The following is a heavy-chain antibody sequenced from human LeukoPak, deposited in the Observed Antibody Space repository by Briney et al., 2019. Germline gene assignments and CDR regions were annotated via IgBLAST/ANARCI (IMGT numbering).Heavy chain of an antibody. D-gene: IGHD6-19*01. CDR2: INHSGST. CDR3: ARGYNGMGAVAGVFDY. CDR1: GGSFSGYY. J-gene: IGHJ4*02. V-gene: IGHV4-34*01. Sequence: SETLSLTCAVYGGSFSGYYWSWLRQPPGKGLEWIGEINHSGSTNYNPSLKSRVTISVDTSKNQFSLKLSSVTAADTAVYYCARGYNGMGAVAGVFDYWGQGTLVTVSS.